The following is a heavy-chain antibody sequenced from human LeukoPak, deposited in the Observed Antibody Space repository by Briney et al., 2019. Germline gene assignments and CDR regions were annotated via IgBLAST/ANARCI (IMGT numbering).Heavy chain of an antibody. V-gene: IGHV1-2*02. J-gene: IGHJ6*04. CDR3: ARELRYFDWQMDV. CDR2: INPNSGGT. CDR1: GYTFTGYY. D-gene: IGHD3-9*01. Sequence: ASVKVSCKASGYTFTGYYMHWVRQAPGQGLEWMGWINPNSGGTNYAQKFQGRVTMTRDTSISTAYMELSRLRSDNTAVYYCARELRYFDWQMDVWGKGTTVTVSS.